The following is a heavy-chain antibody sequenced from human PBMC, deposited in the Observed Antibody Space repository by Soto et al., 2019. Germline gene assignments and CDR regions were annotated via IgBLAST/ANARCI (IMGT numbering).Heavy chain of an antibody. J-gene: IGHJ3*02. Sequence: EASVKVSCKASGYTFTSYAMHWVRQAPGQRLEWMGWINAGNGNTKYSQKFQGRVTITRDTSASTAYMELSSLRSEDTAVYYCASPLDKQLEYAFDIWGQGTMVTVSS. V-gene: IGHV1-3*01. CDR3: ASPLDKQLEYAFDI. D-gene: IGHD6-6*01. CDR2: INAGNGNT. CDR1: GYTFTSYA.